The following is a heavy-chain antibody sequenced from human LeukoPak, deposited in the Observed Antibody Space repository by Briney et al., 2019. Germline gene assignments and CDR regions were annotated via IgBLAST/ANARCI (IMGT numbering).Heavy chain of an antibody. CDR1: GYTFTSYG. D-gene: IGHD3-22*01. J-gene: IGHJ4*02. CDR2: ISAYNGNT. CDR3: ARVVNKPTYYYDSSGYYFDY. V-gene: IGHV1-18*01. Sequence: ASVKVSCKASGYTFTSYGTSWVRQAPGQGLEWMGWISAYNGNTNYAQKLQGRVTMTTDTSTSTAYMELRSLRSDDTAVYYCARVVNKPTYYYDSSGYYFDYWGQGTLVTVSS.